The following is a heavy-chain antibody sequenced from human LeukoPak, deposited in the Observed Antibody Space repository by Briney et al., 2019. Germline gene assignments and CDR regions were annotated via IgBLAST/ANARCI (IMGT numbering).Heavy chain of an antibody. CDR2: ISSSSSYI. V-gene: IGHV3-21*01. Sequence: WGSLRLSCAASGFTFSSYSMNWVRQAPGKGLEWVSAISSSSSYIYYADPGKGRFTISKAYAKNSLYLQMNSLRAEDTAVYYCARGWDYDILTGYYPFDYWGQGTLVTVSS. D-gene: IGHD3-9*01. CDR3: ARGWDYDILTGYYPFDY. J-gene: IGHJ4*02. CDR1: GFTFSSYS.